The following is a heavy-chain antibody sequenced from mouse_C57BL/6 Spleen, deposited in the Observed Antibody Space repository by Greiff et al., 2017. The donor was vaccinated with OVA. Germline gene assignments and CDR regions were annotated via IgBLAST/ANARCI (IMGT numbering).Heavy chain of an antibody. D-gene: IGHD1-3*01. J-gene: IGHJ2*01. CDR1: GYTFTDYY. CDR2: IYPGSGNT. Sequence: VMLVESGAELVRPGASVKLSCKASGYTFTDYYINWVKQRPGQGLEWIARIYPGSGNTYYNEKFKGKATLTAEKSSSTAYMQLSSLTSEDSAVYFCASSKWDYFDYWGQGTTLTVSS. CDR3: ASSKWDYFDY. V-gene: IGHV1-76*01.